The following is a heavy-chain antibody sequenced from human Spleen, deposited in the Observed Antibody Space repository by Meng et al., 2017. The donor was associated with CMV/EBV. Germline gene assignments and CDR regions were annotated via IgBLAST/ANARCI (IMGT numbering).Heavy chain of an antibody. CDR3: ARDRGGGDGFDI. CDR2: FYDRGTT. J-gene: IGHJ3*02. Sequence: VSRGSVTSGIYYWTWLRQPPGKGLGWLAYFYDRGTTNYNPSLNNRVSISVDTSKTQIFLRLNSVTAADTAMYFCARDRGGGDGFDIWGQGTMVTVSS. V-gene: IGHV4-61*01. CDR1: RGSVTSGIYY. D-gene: IGHD3-16*01.